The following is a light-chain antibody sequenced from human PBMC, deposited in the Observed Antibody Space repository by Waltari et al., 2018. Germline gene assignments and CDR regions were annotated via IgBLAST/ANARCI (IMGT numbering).Light chain of an antibody. J-gene: IGLJ1*01. CDR2: DVS. V-gene: IGLV2-14*03. CDR3: NSYSSVSTHV. Sequence: QSVLTQPASVSGTPGESITISCAGTNTDIGAFNFVSWYRQFPGEAPQLIIYDVSHRPAGISDRFSGSKSCNTASLTISGLQAEDDADYYCNSYSSVSTHVFGSGTKVTVL. CDR1: NTDIGAFNF.